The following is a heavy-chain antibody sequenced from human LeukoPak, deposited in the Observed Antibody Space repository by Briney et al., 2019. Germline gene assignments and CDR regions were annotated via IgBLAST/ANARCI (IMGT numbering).Heavy chain of an antibody. CDR2: INVRNGKI. CDR3: ANRGVQLYDS. V-gene: IGHV1-18*01. CDR1: DYTFNSDG. J-gene: IGHJ5*01. Sequence: ASTKVYCRTSDYTFNSDGFTWVRQAPGKGLEWMGWINVRNGKIEYAHKFQGRVAMTRDTSTNTVYMDLRSLRPDDTAIYYCANRGVQLYDSWGQGTLDTVSS. D-gene: IGHD2-15*01.